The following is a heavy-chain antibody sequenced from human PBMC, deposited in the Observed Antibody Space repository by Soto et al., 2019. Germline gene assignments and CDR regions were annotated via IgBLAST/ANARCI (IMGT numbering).Heavy chain of an antibody. Sequence: PGESLKISCKGSGYSFTSYWIGWVRQMPGKGLEWMGIIYPGDSDTRYSPSFQGQVTISADKSISTAYLQWSSLKASDTAMYYCARSPNITGTMGNFGYWGQGTLVTVSS. CDR1: GYSFTSYW. V-gene: IGHV5-51*01. D-gene: IGHD1-7*01. CDR2: IYPGDSDT. CDR3: ARSPNITGTMGNFGY. J-gene: IGHJ4*02.